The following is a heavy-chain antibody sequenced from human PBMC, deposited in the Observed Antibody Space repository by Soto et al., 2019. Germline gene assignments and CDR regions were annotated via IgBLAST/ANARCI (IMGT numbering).Heavy chain of an antibody. D-gene: IGHD3-10*01. CDR2: IIPIFGTA. CDR3: ASPTPLRRGCAFDI. J-gene: IGHJ3*02. Sequence: SVKVSCKVSGGTFSSYAISWVRQAPGQGLEWMGGIIPIFGTANYAQKFQGRVTITADESTSTAYMELSSLRSEDTAVYYCASPTPLRRGCAFDIWGQGTMVTVSS. V-gene: IGHV1-69*13. CDR1: GGTFSSYA.